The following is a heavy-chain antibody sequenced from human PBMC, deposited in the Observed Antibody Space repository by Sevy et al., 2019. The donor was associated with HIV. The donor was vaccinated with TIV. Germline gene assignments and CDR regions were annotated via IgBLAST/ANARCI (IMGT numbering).Heavy chain of an antibody. CDR1: GFTFSNAW. Sequence: GESLKISCAASGFTFSNAWMNWVRQAPGKGLEWVGRIKSKTDGGTTDYAAPEKGRFNTSRDDSKNTLYLQMKSLKTEDTSVYYCTTDGGGYNYGYSFDYWGQGTLVTVSS. D-gene: IGHD5-18*01. J-gene: IGHJ4*02. V-gene: IGHV3-15*07. CDR3: TTDGGGYNYGYSFDY. CDR2: IKSKTDGGTT.